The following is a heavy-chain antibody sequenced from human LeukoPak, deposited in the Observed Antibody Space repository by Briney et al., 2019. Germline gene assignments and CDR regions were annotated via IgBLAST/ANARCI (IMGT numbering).Heavy chain of an antibody. J-gene: IGHJ3*02. V-gene: IGHV3-74*01. D-gene: IGHD6-6*01. CDR3: AGDELEEAFDI. CDR1: GXTFSSYW. CDR2: ISTDGSST. Sequence: PGGSLRLSCPASGXTFSSYWMHWVRQAPGKGLVWVSRISTDGSSTNYADSVKGRFTISRDNAKSTLYLQMNSLRAEDTAVYYCAGDELEEAFDIWGQGTMVTVSS.